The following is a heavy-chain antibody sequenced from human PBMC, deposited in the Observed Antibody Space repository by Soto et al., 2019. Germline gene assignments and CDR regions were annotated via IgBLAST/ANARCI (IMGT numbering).Heavy chain of an antibody. CDR1: GFTFSNAW. V-gene: IGHV3-15*07. J-gene: IGHJ6*02. CDR3: TTEADFLLRYFDLGYGMVV. D-gene: IGHD3-9*01. Sequence: GGSLRLSCAASGFTFSNAWMNWVRQAPGKGLEWVGRIKSKTDGGTTDYAAPVKGRFTISRDDSKNTLYLQMNSLKTEDTAVYYCTTEADFLLRYFDLGYGMVVWGQGTTVTVSS. CDR2: IKSKTDGGTT.